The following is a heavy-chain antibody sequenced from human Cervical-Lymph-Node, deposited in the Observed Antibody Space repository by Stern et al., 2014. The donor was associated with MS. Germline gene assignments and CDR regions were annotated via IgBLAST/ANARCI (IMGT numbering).Heavy chain of an antibody. V-gene: IGHV4-4*07. J-gene: IGHJ4*02. CDR3: ARGGPPSDY. Sequence: QLQLQESGPGLVKPSETLSLTCTVSGGSLKTYYWSWIRQPAGEGLEWIGRVFTSGRTNFNPSLKSRGTMSVDTSKNQFSLKLTSVTAADTAVYYCARGGPPSDYWGQGILVIVSS. CDR1: GGSLKTYY. CDR2: VFTSGRT.